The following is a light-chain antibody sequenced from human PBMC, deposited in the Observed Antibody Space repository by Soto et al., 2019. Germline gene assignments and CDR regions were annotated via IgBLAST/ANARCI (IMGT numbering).Light chain of an antibody. CDR2: DVS. Sequence: QSVLTQPASVSGSPGQSITISCTGTSSDVGGYNYVSWYQQHPGKAPKLMIYDVSNRPSGVSNRFSGSKSGNTASLTISGRQAEDEDDDYCSSYTSSRTPMVFGTGTKLTVL. CDR1: SSDVGGYNY. V-gene: IGLV2-14*01. J-gene: IGLJ1*01. CDR3: SSYTSSRTPMV.